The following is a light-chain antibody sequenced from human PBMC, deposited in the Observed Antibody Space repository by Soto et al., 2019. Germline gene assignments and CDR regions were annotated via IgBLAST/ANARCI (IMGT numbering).Light chain of an antibody. CDR3: QQYYNWPRT. CDR2: GAS. V-gene: IGKV3-15*01. Sequence: EVVMTQSPVTLSLSPGERSTLSCRASQSVTIDLAWYQQKPGQAPSLLIFGASTRATGIPARFSGTGSGTEFALTISSLQSEDFAVYYCQQYYNWPRTFGQGTKVDIK. CDR1: QSVTID. J-gene: IGKJ1*01.